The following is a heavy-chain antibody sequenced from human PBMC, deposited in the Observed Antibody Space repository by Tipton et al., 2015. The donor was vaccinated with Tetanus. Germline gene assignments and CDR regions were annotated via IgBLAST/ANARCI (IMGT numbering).Heavy chain of an antibody. CDR1: GGSVSSGSYY. V-gene: IGHV4-61*01. CDR3: AGDRRVSYYYGMDV. J-gene: IGHJ6*02. D-gene: IGHD6-6*01. Sequence: TLSLTCTVSGGSVSSGSYYWSWIRQPPRKGLEWIGYIYYSGSTNYNPSLKSRVTISVDTSKNQFSLKLSSVTAADTAVYYCAGDRRVSYYYGMDVWGQGTTVTVSS. CDR2: IYYSGST.